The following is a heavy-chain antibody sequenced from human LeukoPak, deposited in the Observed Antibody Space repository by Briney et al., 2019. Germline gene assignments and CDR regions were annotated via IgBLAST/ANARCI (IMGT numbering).Heavy chain of an antibody. Sequence: GGSLRLSCAASGFSVSSKYMSWVRQAPGKGLEWVAVIHSGGGTNYADSVKGRFTISRDDSKNTLYLQMDSLRVEDTALYYCVRGGNYDTWCEFDYWGQGTLVTVSS. V-gene: IGHV3-53*01. CDR1: GFSVSSKY. CDR2: IHSGGGT. J-gene: IGHJ4*02. D-gene: IGHD3-3*01. CDR3: VRGGNYDTWCEFDY.